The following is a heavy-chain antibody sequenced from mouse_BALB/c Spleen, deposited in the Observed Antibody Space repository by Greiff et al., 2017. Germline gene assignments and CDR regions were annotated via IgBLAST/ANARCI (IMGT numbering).Heavy chain of an antibody. CDR2: ISSGSSTI. CDR1: GFTFSSFG. D-gene: IGHD2-14*01. V-gene: IGHV5-17*02. CDR3: ARQGRYDGEAWFAY. Sequence: EVQGVESGGGLVKPGGSLKLSCAASGFTFSSFGMHWVRQAPEKGLEWVAYISSGSSTIYYADTVKGRFTISRDNPKNTLFLQMTSLRSEDTAMYYCARQGRYDGEAWFAYWGQGTLVTVSA. J-gene: IGHJ3*01.